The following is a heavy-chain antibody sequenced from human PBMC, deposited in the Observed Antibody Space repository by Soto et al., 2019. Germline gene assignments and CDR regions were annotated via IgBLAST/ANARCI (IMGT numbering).Heavy chain of an antibody. J-gene: IGHJ6*03. Sequence: EVQLVESGGGLVQPGGSLRLSCAASGFTFSNYWMYWVRQAPGKGLVWVSRINSDGSVSSYADSVKGRLTISRDNVKNTLYLQMDSLRAEDTGVYYCARGDCVGGTCYSLAGSFYYYMDVWGKGTTVTVFS. V-gene: IGHV3-74*01. CDR3: ARGDCVGGTCYSLAGSFYYYMDV. CDR2: INSDGSVS. CDR1: GFTFSNYW. D-gene: IGHD2-15*01.